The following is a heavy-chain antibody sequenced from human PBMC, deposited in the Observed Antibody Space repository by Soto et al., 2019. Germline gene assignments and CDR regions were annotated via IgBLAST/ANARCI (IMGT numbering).Heavy chain of an antibody. J-gene: IGHJ6*02. CDR1: GFTFSRYS. CDR3: ARDSKNRQDGMDV. V-gene: IGHV3-21*01. Sequence: GGSLRLSCEGSGFTFSRYSINWVRQAPGKGLEWGSSISVIGDYTFYADSVKGRFTISRDNAKNSLFLQMDSLRAEDTAVYFCARDSKNRQDGMDVWGQGTTVTVSS. D-gene: IGHD4-4*01. CDR2: ISVIGDYT.